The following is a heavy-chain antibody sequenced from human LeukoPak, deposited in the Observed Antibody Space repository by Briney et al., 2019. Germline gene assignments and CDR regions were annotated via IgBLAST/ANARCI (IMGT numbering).Heavy chain of an antibody. D-gene: IGHD6-19*01. CDR2: IYCSGST. CDR1: GGSISSYY. Sequence: SETLSLTCTVSGGSISSYYWSWIRQPPGKGLEWIGYIYCSGSTNYNPSLKSRVTISVDTSKNQFSLKLSSVTAADTAVYYCAREVAGTRFDYWGQGTLVTVSS. V-gene: IGHV4-59*01. J-gene: IGHJ4*02. CDR3: AREVAGTRFDY.